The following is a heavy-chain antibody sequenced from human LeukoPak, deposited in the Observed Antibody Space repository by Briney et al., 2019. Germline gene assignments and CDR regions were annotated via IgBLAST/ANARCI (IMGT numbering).Heavy chain of an antibody. Sequence: GGSLRRSCAASGFTFSGCGMHWVRQAPGKGLEWVAVISYDGTNKYYTDSVKGRFTISRDNSKNTLCLEMSSLRDGDTGVYYCAKGRIGTSALRNGMDVWGPGTTVTVSS. CDR1: GFTFSGCG. J-gene: IGHJ6*02. D-gene: IGHD2-15*01. CDR3: AKGRIGTSALRNGMDV. V-gene: IGHV3-30*18. CDR2: ISYDGTNK.